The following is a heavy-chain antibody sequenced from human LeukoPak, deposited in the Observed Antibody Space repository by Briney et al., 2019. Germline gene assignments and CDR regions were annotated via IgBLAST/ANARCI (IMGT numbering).Heavy chain of an antibody. V-gene: IGHV4-34*01. Sequence: PSGTLSLTCAVYGGSFSGYYWSWIRQPPGKGLEWIGEINHSGSTNYNPSLKSRVTISVDTSKNQFSLKLSSVTAADTAVYYCARGKGGYSYGYYYYYYMDVWGKGTTVTVSS. CDR1: GGSFSGYY. CDR2: INHSGST. CDR3: ARGKGGYSYGYYYYYYMDV. J-gene: IGHJ6*03. D-gene: IGHD5-18*01.